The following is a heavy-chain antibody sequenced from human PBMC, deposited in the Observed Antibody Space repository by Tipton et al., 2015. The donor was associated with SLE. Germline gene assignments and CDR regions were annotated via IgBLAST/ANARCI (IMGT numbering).Heavy chain of an antibody. CDR2: IYYSGST. CDR3: ARRGIAARRDAFDI. Sequence: TLSLTCTVSGDSISSSSYYWGWIRQPPGKGLEWIGSIYYSGSTYYNPSLKSRVTISVDTSKNQFSLKLSSVTAADTAVYYCARRGIAARRDAFDIWGQGTMVTVSS. J-gene: IGHJ3*02. D-gene: IGHD6-6*01. V-gene: IGHV4-39*01. CDR1: GDSISSSSYY.